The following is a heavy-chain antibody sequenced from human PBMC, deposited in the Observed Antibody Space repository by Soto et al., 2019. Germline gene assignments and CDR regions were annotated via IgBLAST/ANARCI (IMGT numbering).Heavy chain of an antibody. CDR1: GFTFSSYG. CDR2: ISYDGSNK. D-gene: IGHD5-12*01. CDR3: AKSGGGYREKQYYFDY. J-gene: IGHJ4*02. Sequence: QVQLVESGGGVVQPGRSLRLSCAASGFTFSSYGMHWVRQAPGKGLEWVAVISYDGSNKYYADSVKGRFTISRDNSKNTLYLQMNSLRAEDTAVYYCAKSGGGYREKQYYFDYWGQGTLVTVSS. V-gene: IGHV3-30*18.